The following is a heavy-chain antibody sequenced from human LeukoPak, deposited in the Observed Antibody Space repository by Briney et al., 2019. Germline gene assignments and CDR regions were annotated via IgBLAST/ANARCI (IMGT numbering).Heavy chain of an antibody. CDR1: GDSVSTDNTA. J-gene: IGHJ4*02. V-gene: IGHV6-1*01. D-gene: IGHD3-22*01. Sequence: SQTLSLTCAISGDSVSTDNTAWNWIRQSPSRGLEWLGRTYYRSKWYNNYAVSVRSRITINPDTSKNQFSLQLNSVTPEDTAMYYCARAGYDSPPRYFDYWGQGTLVTVSS. CDR2: TYYRSKWYN. CDR3: ARAGYDSPPRYFDY.